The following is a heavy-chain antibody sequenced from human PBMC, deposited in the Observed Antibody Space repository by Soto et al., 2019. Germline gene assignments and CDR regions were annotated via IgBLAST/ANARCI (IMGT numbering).Heavy chain of an antibody. CDR3: AKVHCRRDVLRFLEWLLDPYYMDV. CDR1: GFTFSSYA. J-gene: IGHJ6*03. CDR2: ISGSGGST. Sequence: PGGSLRLSCAASGFTFSSYAMSWVRQAPGKGLEWVSAISGSGGSTYYADSVKGRFTISRDNSKNTLYLQMNSLRAEDTAVYYCAKVHCRRDVLRFLEWLLDPYYMDVWGKGTTVTVSS. D-gene: IGHD3-3*01. V-gene: IGHV3-23*01.